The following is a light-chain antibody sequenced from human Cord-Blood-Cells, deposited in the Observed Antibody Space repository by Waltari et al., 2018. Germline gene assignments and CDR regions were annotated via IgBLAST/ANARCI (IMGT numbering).Light chain of an antibody. J-gene: IGLJ3*02. V-gene: IGLV2-14*01. CDR3: SSYTSSSTLV. CDR1: SSDVGCYNY. Sequence: QSALTQPASVPGSPGQSITISCTGTSSDVGCYNYVSWYQQHPGNAPKLMLSEVSTRPSGFSNRFSVSKSCNTAPLSISGLQAVYEADYYCSSYTSSSTLVFGGGTKLTVL. CDR2: EVS.